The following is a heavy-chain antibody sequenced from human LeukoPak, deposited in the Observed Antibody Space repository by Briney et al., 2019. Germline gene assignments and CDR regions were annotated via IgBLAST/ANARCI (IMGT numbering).Heavy chain of an antibody. Sequence: GGSLRLSCAASGFTFSSYAMTWVRQAPGKGLEWVSAITGSGDSAYYSDSVKGRFTISRDQSKSTVYLQMTSLRAEDTAVYYCAKVGSGITIFGVVMAGNFDYWGQGTLVTVSS. CDR2: ITGSGDSA. CDR3: AKVGSGITIFGVVMAGNFDY. J-gene: IGHJ4*02. V-gene: IGHV3-23*01. D-gene: IGHD3-3*01. CDR1: GFTFSSYA.